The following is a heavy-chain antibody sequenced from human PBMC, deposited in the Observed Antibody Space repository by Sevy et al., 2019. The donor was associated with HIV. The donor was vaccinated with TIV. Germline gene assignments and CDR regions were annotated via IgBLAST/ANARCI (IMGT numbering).Heavy chain of an antibody. CDR2: ISSGSGYI. J-gene: IGHJ6*02. CDR1: GFSFSDYN. Sequence: GGSLRLSCAASGFSFSDYNMNWVRQAPGKGLEWVSFISSGSGYIYYADSLKGRFTISRDNAKNSLYLQLNSLRAEDTAVYYCARDKTILEGRYGMDVWGQGTTVTVPS. V-gene: IGHV3-21*01. CDR3: ARDKTILEGRYGMDV. D-gene: IGHD3-3*01.